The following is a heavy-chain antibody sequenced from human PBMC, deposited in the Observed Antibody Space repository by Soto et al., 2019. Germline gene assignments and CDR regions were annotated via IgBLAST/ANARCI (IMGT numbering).Heavy chain of an antibody. CDR1: GFTFSNYA. CDR3: AKDPLYYYYYYMDV. Sequence: EVQLLESGGGLVRPGGSLRLSCAASGFTFSNYAMTWVRQAPGKGLEWVASLSGSGENTYYADSVKGRFSISRDNSKNTLYLQMNSLRAEDTAVYYCAKDPLYYYYYYMDVWGKATAVTVSS. J-gene: IGHJ6*03. CDR2: LSGSGENT. V-gene: IGHV3-23*01.